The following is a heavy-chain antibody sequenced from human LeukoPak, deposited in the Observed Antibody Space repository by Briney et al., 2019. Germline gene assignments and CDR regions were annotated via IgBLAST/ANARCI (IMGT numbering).Heavy chain of an antibody. Sequence: QPGGSLRLSCAASGFTFSSYGMHWVRQAPGKGLEWVAVISYDGSNKYYADSVKGRFPISRDNSKNTLYLQMNSLRAEDTAVYYCAKDGAYYDLDYWGQGTLVTVSS. J-gene: IGHJ4*02. V-gene: IGHV3-30*18. CDR2: ISYDGSNK. CDR1: GFTFSSYG. CDR3: AKDGAYYDLDY. D-gene: IGHD3-22*01.